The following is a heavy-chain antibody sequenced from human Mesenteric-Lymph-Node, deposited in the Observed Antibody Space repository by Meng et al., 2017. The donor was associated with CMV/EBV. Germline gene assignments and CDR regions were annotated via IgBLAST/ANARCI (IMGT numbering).Heavy chain of an antibody. CDR1: GFTFDDYA. Sequence: GGSLRLSCAASGFTFDDYAMHWVRQAPGKGLEWVSLISWDGGSTYYADSVKGRFTISRDNSKNSLYLQMNSLRAEDTALYYCAKDGDRYCSSTSCYYFDYWGQGTPVTVSS. V-gene: IGHV3-43D*03. J-gene: IGHJ4*02. D-gene: IGHD2-2*01. CDR3: AKDGDRYCSSTSCYYFDY. CDR2: ISWDGGST.